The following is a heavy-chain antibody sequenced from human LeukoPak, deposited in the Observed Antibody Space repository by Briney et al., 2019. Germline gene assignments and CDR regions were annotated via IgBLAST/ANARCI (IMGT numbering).Heavy chain of an antibody. CDR3: ARSGGGFWSGYIY. CDR2: ISYDGSNK. V-gene: IGHV3-30-3*01. J-gene: IGHJ4*02. D-gene: IGHD3-3*01. CDR1: GFTFSSYA. Sequence: GRSLRLSCAASGFTFSSYAMHWVRQAPGKGLEWVAFISYDGSNKYYADSVKGRFTISRDNSKNTLYLQMNSLRAEDTAVYYCARSGGGFWSGYIYWGQGTLVTASS.